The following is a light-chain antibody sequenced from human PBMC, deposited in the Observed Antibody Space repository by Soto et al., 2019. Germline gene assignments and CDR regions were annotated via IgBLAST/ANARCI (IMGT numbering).Light chain of an antibody. CDR2: DVT. CDR3: SSYAGNNNLV. V-gene: IGLV2-11*01. CDR1: ISDVAGYNY. Sequence: QSALTQPRSVSGSPGQLVSISCTGTISDVAGYNYVSWYQHHPGKAPKLLISDVTKRPSWVPDRFSGSKSGNTASLTISELQAEDEADYYCSSYAGNNNLVFGGGTKVTVL. J-gene: IGLJ2*01.